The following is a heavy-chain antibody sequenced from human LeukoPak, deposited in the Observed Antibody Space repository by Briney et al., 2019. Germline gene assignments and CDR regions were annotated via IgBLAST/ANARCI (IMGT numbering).Heavy chain of an antibody. Sequence: ASVKVSCKASGYTFTSYNINWVRQATGQGLEWMGWMNPNSGNTGYAQKFQGRVTITRNTSISTAYMELSSLRSEDTAVYYCARGRGSGWKGGFDYWGQGTLVTVSS. CDR2: MNPNSGNT. CDR1: GYTFTSYN. J-gene: IGHJ4*02. V-gene: IGHV1-8*03. CDR3: ARGRGSGWKGGFDY. D-gene: IGHD6-19*01.